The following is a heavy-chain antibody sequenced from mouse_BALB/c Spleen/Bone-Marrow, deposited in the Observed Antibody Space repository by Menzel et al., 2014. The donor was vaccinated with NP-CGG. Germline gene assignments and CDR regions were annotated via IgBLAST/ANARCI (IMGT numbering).Heavy chain of an antibody. CDR2: IDPANGNT. V-gene: IGHV14-3*02. CDR3: ARGKGIYSGFAY. Sequence: VQLQQSGAELVKPGASVKLSCTASGFNIKDTYMHWVKQRPEQGLEWIGRIDPANGNTKYDPKFQGKATITTDTSSNTAYLQLSSLTSEDTAVYYCARGKGIYSGFAYWGQGTLVTVSA. CDR1: GFNIKDTY. D-gene: IGHD3-2*02. J-gene: IGHJ3*01.